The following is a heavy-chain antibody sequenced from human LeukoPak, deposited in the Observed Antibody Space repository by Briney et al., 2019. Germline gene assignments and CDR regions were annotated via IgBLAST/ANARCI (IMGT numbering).Heavy chain of an antibody. CDR2: IYHSGST. V-gene: IGHV4-38-2*02. J-gene: IGHJ4*02. D-gene: IGHD5-12*01. Sequence: SETLSLTCTVSGYSISSGYYWGWIRQPPGKGLEWIGSIYHSGSTYYNPSLKSRVTISVDTSKNQFSLKLSSVTAADTAVYYCARSGYSGYDSDYWGQGTLVTVSS. CDR3: ARSGYSGYDSDY. CDR1: GYSISSGYY.